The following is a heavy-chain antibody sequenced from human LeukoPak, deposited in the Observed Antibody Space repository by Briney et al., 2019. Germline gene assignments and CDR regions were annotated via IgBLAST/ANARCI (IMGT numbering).Heavy chain of an antibody. J-gene: IGHJ4*02. CDR2: IYYSETT. Sequence: SETLSLTCSVSGGSVSSGSYYWGWIRQPPGRGLEWIGYIYYSETTNHNPSLKSRVTISLDTSKTQFSLKLSSVTAADTALYYYARSSSSSANFDYWGQGTLVTVSS. CDR3: ARSSSSSANFDY. V-gene: IGHV4-61*01. CDR1: GGSVSSGSYY. D-gene: IGHD6-6*01.